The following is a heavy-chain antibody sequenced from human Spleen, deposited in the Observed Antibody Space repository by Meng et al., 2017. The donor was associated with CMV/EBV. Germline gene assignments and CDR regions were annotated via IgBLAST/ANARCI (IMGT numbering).Heavy chain of an antibody. J-gene: IGHJ6*02. CDR3: AKVNLDNSSRWGYYSYGMDV. CDR2: IYSGDSST. V-gene: IGHV3-23*03. D-gene: IGHD6-13*01. Sequence: GESLKISCAASGFTLSSYAMSWVRQAPGKGLEWVLLIYSGDSSTNYAESVKGRFTISRDNSKNTLYLLMNNLRAEDTAVYYCAKVNLDNSSRWGYYSYGMDVWGQGTTVTVSS. CDR1: GFTLSSYA.